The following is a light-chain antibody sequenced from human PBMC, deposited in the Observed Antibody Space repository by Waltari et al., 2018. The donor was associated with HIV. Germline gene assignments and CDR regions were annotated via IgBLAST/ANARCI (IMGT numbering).Light chain of an antibody. J-gene: IGLJ3*02. CDR2: KDN. Sequence: SYEMTPPPSVPVSPGQTARITCSGDELPKQYAYWYQQKPGQAPILVIYKDNERPSGIPERFSGSSSGTTVTLTISGVQAEDEADYYCQSADNSGTWVFGGGTKLTVL. CDR1: ELPKQY. V-gene: IGLV3-25*03. CDR3: QSADNSGTWV.